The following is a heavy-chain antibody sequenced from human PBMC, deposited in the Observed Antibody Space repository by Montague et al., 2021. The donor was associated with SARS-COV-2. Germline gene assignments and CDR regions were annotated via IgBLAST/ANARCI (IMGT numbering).Heavy chain of an antibody. CDR1: GGSISSYY. CDR2: IYYSGST. J-gene: IGHJ6*02. V-gene: IGHV4-59*01. Sequence: SETLSLTCTVSGGSISSYYWSWNRQPPGKGMEWIGYIYYSGSTNYNPSLKSRVTISVDTSKNQFSLKLSSVTAADTAVYYCARGAGRGSGYGKYYYYYGMDVWGQGTTVTVSS. D-gene: IGHD5-12*01. CDR3: ARGAGRGSGYGKYYYYYGMDV.